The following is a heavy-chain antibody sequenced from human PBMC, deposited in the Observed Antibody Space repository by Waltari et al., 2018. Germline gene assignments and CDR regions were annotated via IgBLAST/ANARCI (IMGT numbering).Heavy chain of an antibody. J-gene: IGHJ3*02. D-gene: IGHD6-19*01. V-gene: IGHV1-69*04. CDR3: ARDVASSGTSDAFDI. Sequence: QVQLVQSGAEVKKPGSSVKVSCKASGGTFSSYAISWVRQAPGQGLEWMGGIIPILGIANYAQKFQGRVTITADESTSTAYMELSSLRSEDTAVYYCARDVASSGTSDAFDIWGQGTMVTVSS. CDR1: GGTFSSYA. CDR2: IIPILGIA.